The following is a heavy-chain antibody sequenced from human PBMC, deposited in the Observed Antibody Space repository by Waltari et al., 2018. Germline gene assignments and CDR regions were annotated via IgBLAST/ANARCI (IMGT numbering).Heavy chain of an antibody. CDR1: GGSFSGYY. V-gene: IGHV4-34*01. Sequence: QVQLQQWGAGLLKPPETLSLTCAVYGGSFSGYYWSWIRQSPGKGLEWIGENNHSGSTNDNPPLKSRVTTSVDTSKNQFSLKLSSVTAADTAVDYCARGYSSSWYTANYYYYGMDVWGQGTTVTVSS. CDR2: NNHSGST. J-gene: IGHJ6*02. CDR3: ARGYSSSWYTANYYYYGMDV. D-gene: IGHD6-13*01.